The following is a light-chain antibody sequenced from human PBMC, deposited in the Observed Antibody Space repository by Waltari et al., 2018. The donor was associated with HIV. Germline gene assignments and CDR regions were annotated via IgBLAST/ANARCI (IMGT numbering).Light chain of an antibody. J-gene: IGLJ3*02. CDR2: DVT. V-gene: IGLV2-14*01. CDR3: TSYTSNTAWV. Sequence: QSALTQPASVSGSPGQSLTISCTGTSRDVGGYNYVSWYQQYPGKPPKLMIYDVTDRPSGVSNRFSGSKSGNTASLTISGLQAEDEADYYCTSYTSNTAWVFGGGTKVTVL. CDR1: SRDVGGYNY.